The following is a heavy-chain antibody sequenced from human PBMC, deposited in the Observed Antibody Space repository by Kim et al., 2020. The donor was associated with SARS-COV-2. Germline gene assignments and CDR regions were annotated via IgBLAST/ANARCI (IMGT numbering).Heavy chain of an antibody. CDR3: SRSTGNEIDF. J-gene: IGHJ4*02. Sequence: SETLSLTCTVSGGSLTRGTYYWGWLRQPPGKGLEWIGSIHHSGNTYYNASLKSRVTISVDTSENQFSLRLSSVTAADTAVFYCSRSTGNEIDFWGQGTLVTVSS. CDR1: GGSLTRGTYY. V-gene: IGHV4-39*01. D-gene: IGHD1-1*01. CDR2: IHHSGNT.